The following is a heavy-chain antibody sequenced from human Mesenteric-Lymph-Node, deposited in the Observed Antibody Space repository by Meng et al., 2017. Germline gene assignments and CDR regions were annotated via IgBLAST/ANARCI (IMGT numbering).Heavy chain of an antibody. Sequence: QVPLQPWGAGLLKPSETLSLICAVCGGSFSSGGYSWSWIRQPPGKGLEWIGHIYHSGNTYYNPSLKSRVTMSVDRSKNQFSLKLNSVTAADTAVYYCARDRKHYGERGWFDPWGQGTLVTVSS. CDR1: GGSFSSGGYS. V-gene: IGHV4-30-2*01. CDR2: IYHSGNT. CDR3: ARDRKHYGERGWFDP. D-gene: IGHD4-17*01. J-gene: IGHJ5*02.